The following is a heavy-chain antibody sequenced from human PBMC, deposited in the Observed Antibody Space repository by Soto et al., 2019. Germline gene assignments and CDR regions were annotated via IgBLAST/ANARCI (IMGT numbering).Heavy chain of an antibody. V-gene: IGHV1-18*01. CDR2: ISAYTGNT. J-gene: IGHJ4*02. CDR3: ARGPESRSTAYFDY. Sequence: ASVKVSCKATGFSCTDYGFTSVRQAPGEGLEWMGWISAYTGNTNYAQKVQDRDTMSTDTSTSTAYLDLRSLRSDDTAVYYCARGPESRSTAYFDYWGQGTLVTVSS. CDR1: GFSCTDYG. D-gene: IGHD2-2*01.